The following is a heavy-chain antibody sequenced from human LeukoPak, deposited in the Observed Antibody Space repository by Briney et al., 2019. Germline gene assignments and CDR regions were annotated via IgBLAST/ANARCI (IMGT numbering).Heavy chain of an antibody. J-gene: IGHJ3*02. CDR1: GGTFSSYA. Sequence: GASVKVSCKASGGTFSSYAISWVRQAPGQGLEWMGGIIPIFGTANYAQKFQGRVTITTDESTSTAYMELSSLRSEDTAVYYCARDRRSGYDAFDIWGQGTMVTVSS. D-gene: IGHD2-2*03. CDR2: IIPIFGTA. V-gene: IGHV1-69*05. CDR3: ARDRRSGYDAFDI.